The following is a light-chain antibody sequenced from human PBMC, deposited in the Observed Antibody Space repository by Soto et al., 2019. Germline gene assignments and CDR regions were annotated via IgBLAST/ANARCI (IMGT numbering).Light chain of an antibody. CDR2: GAS. CDR3: QQYGSSPLT. Sequence: EIVLTQSPGTLSLSPGERATLSCRASQSVSSSYLAWYQQKPGQAPRLLIYGASSRATGIPDRFSGSGPGTDFTLTISRLEPEDFAVYYCQQYGSSPLTFGPGTKVD. J-gene: IGKJ3*01. CDR1: QSVSSSY. V-gene: IGKV3-20*01.